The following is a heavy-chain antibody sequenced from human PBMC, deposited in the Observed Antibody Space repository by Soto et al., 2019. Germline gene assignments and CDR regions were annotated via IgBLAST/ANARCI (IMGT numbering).Heavy chain of an antibody. J-gene: IGHJ4*02. Sequence: GGSLRLSCAASGFTFSSYGMHWVRQAPGKGLEWVAVIWYDGSNKYYADSVKGRFTISRDNSKNTLYLQMNSLRAEDTAVYYCARVESGYCSSTSCRMADYWGQGTLVTVSS. CDR1: GFTFSSYG. CDR2: IWYDGSNK. CDR3: ARVESGYCSSTSCRMADY. D-gene: IGHD2-2*03. V-gene: IGHV3-33*01.